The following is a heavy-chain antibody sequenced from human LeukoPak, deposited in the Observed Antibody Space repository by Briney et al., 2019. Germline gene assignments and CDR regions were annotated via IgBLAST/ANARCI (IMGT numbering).Heavy chain of an antibody. CDR2: IYTSGST. D-gene: IGHD3-10*01. Sequence: TLSLTCTVSGGSISSGSYYWSWIRQPAGKGLEWIGRIYTSGSTNYNPSLKSRVTMSVDTSKNQFSLKLSSVTAADTAVYYCARAGYYYGSGSYYTFDYWGQGTLVTVSS. CDR3: ARAGYYYGSGSYYTFDY. CDR1: GGSISSGSYY. J-gene: IGHJ4*02. V-gene: IGHV4-61*02.